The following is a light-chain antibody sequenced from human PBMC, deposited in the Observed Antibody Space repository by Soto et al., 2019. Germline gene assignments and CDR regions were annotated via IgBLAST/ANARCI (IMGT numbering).Light chain of an antibody. V-gene: IGLV2-14*01. CDR2: DVS. CDR3: SAYTSSSTVV. Sequence: QSALTQPASVSGSPGQSITISCTGTSSDFGGYNYVSWYQQHPGKAPKLMIYDVSNRPSRVSNRFSGSKSGNTASLTISGLLAEDEADYYCSAYTSSSTVVFGGGTKLTVL. J-gene: IGLJ2*01. CDR1: SSDFGGYNY.